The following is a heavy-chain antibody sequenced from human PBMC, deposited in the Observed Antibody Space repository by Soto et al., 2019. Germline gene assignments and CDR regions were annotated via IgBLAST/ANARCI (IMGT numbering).Heavy chain of an antibody. J-gene: IGHJ3*02. D-gene: IGHD2-15*01. CDR3: ASVLGVRSGGNGWADAFDI. Sequence: QVQLQESGPGLVKPSGTLSLTCAVSGGSISSSNWWSWVRQPPGKGLEWIGEIYHSGSTNYNPSLKSRGTISVDKFKTQFSLKLSSVTAADTAVYYCASVLGVRSGGNGWADAFDIWGQGTMVTVSS. CDR1: GGSISSSNW. CDR2: IYHSGST. V-gene: IGHV4-4*02.